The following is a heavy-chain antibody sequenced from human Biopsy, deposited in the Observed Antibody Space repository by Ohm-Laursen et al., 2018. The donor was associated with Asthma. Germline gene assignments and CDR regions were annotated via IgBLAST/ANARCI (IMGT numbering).Heavy chain of an antibody. J-gene: IGHJ6*02. CDR2: IIPVFGTS. CDR3: AREVTTVDYGYYYFAMDV. Sequence: GASLKLSCNDSGGTLSRYAISWVREAPGQGLEWMGGIIPVFGTSNYAHKFQGRVTFTAVGSTSSAYMELSSLTSEDSAVYYCAREVTTVDYGYYYFAMDVWGQGTTVTVSS. D-gene: IGHD4-17*01. V-gene: IGHV1-69*13. CDR1: GGTLSRYA.